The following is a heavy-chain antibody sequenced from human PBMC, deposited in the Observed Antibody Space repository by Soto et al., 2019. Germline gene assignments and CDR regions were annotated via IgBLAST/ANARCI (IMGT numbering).Heavy chain of an antibody. D-gene: IGHD6-19*01. CDR1: GYTFASYY. CDR3: AREGRSSYSSAWYYFDY. V-gene: IGHV1-46*01. J-gene: IGHJ4*02. CDR2: INPSGGST. Sequence: VASVKVSCKASGYTFASYYMHWVRQAPGQGLEWMGIINPSGGSTSYAQKFQGRVTMTRDTSTSTVYMELSSLRSEDTAVYYCAREGRSSYSSAWYYFDYWGQGTLVTVYS.